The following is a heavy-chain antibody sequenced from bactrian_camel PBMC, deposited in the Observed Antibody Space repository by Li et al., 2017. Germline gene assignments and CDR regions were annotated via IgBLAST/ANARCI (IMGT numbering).Heavy chain of an antibody. Sequence: VQLVESGGGSVQVGGSLTLSCVASGFPDSAYFMGWFRQAPGKGLEWLATINNSGSSTDYADSVKGRFNISKDDDKNTVYLQMDSLKPEDTALYYCTVNLPVTNLYVTKWVNFGTWGQGTQVTVS. CDR2: INNSGSST. D-gene: IGHD3*01. J-gene: IGHJ6*01. V-gene: IGHV3S40*01. CDR1: GFPDSAYF. CDR3: TVNLPVTNLYVTKWVNFGT.